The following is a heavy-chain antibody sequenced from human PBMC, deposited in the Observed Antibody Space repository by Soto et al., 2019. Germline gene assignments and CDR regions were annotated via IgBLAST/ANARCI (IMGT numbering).Heavy chain of an antibody. CDR2: INHSGST. V-gene: IGHV4-34*01. CDR1: VGSFSCYY. J-gene: IGHJ4*02. D-gene: IGHD3-22*01. CDR3: ARVPMPAQYYYDSSGYCDY. Sequence: PSESLSRSFSVYVGSFSCYYWSWIRQPPGKGLEWIGEINHSGSTNYNPSLKSRVTISVDTSKNQFSLKLSSVTAADTAVYYCARVPMPAQYYYDSSGYCDYWGQGTLVTVSS.